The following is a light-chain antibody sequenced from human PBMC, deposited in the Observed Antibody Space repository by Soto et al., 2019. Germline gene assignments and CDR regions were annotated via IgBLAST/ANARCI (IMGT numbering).Light chain of an antibody. CDR1: SSNIGAGYD. CDR2: GNT. CDR3: QSYDSSLSGSV. Sequence: QLVLTQPPSVSGAPGQRVTITCTGSSSNIGAGYDVHWYQQLPGTAPKLLMYGNTNRPSGVPDRFSGSKSDTSASLAITGLQSEDEADYYCQSYDSSLSGSVFGGGTKLTVL. J-gene: IGLJ2*01. V-gene: IGLV1-40*01.